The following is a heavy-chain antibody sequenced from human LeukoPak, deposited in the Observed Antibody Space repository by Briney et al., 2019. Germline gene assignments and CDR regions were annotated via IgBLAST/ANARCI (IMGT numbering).Heavy chain of an antibody. J-gene: IGHJ3*02. CDR2: IFYNEGT. CDR1: GGSISSYF. Sequence: PSETLSLTCTVSGGSISSYFWSWIRQPPGKGLQWIGYIFYNEGTSYNPSLKSRVTILVGTSNNQLSLKVNSVTAADTAMYYCVKSNSRYQPWTLDIWGRGTMVTVSS. CDR3: VKSNSRYQPWTLDI. D-gene: IGHD2-2*01. V-gene: IGHV4-59*01.